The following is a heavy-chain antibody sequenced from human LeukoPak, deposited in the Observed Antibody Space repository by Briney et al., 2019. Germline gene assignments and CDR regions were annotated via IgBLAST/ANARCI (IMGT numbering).Heavy chain of an antibody. D-gene: IGHD3-10*02. Sequence: GASVKVSCKASGYTFTSYYMHWVRQAPGQGLEWMGWVSGYNGNTNYAQKVQGRVTMTTDTSTSTAYMELRSLRSDDTAVYYCAITADVRGFEVDVWGQGTTVTVSS. CDR2: VSGYNGNT. CDR3: AITADVRGFEVDV. V-gene: IGHV1-18*04. J-gene: IGHJ6*02. CDR1: GYTFTSYY.